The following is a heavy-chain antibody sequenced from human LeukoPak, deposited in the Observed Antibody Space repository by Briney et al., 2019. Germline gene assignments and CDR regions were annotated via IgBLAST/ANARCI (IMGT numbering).Heavy chain of an antibody. CDR3: AKDLGDGTFDY. Sequence: GGSLGLSCAASGFTFSSYGMHWVRQAPGKGLEWVAVISYDGSNKYYADSVKGRFTISRDNSKNTLYLQMNSLRAEDTAVYYCAKDLGDGTFDYWGQGTLVTVSS. CDR2: ISYDGSNK. V-gene: IGHV3-30*18. J-gene: IGHJ4*02. CDR1: GFTFSSYG. D-gene: IGHD2-21*02.